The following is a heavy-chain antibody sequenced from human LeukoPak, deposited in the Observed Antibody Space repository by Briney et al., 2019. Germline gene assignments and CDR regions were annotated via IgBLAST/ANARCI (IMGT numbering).Heavy chain of an antibody. Sequence: GGSLRLSCAASGFTFSSYGMHWVRQAPGKGLEWVAVIWYDGSNKYYADSVKGRFTISRDNAKNSLYLQMNSLRAEDTAVYYCARYSSGWPGYFDYWGQGTLVTVSS. D-gene: IGHD6-25*01. CDR3: ARYSSGWPGYFDY. CDR1: GFTFSSYG. J-gene: IGHJ4*02. CDR2: IWYDGSNK. V-gene: IGHV3-33*03.